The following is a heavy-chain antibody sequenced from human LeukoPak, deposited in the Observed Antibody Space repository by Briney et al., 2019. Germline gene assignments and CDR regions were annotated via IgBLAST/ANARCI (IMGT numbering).Heavy chain of an antibody. CDR2: IYDRGST. V-gene: IGHV4-39*07. Sequence: ETLSLTCIVSGGSISRTSYFWGWIRQSPWKGLEWIGSIYDRGSTYYNPSLKSRVAISLETSKSQFSLKLTSVTAADTAMYYCARRFCTSTTCYVGFDPWGQGILVTVSS. D-gene: IGHD2-2*01. CDR1: GGSISRTSYF. J-gene: IGHJ5*02. CDR3: ARRFCTSTTCYVGFDP.